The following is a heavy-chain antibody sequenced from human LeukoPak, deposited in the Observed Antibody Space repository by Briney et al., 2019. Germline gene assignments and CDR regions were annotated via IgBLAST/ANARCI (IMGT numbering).Heavy chain of an antibody. D-gene: IGHD4-23*01. CDR2: ISSSGSTI. CDR1: GFTFSSYE. J-gene: IGHJ4*02. V-gene: IGHV3-48*03. CDR3: ARVGNYYFDY. Sequence: GGSLRLSCAASGFTFSSYEMNWVRQAPGKGPEWVSYISSSGSTIYYADSVKGRFTISRDNAKNSLYLQMNSLRAEDTAVYYCARVGNYYFDYWGQGTLVTVSS.